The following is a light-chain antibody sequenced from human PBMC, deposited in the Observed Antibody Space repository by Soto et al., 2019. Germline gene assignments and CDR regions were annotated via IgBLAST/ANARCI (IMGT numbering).Light chain of an antibody. CDR2: SAS. J-gene: IGKJ3*01. V-gene: IGKV1-27*01. CDR1: QGIGSY. CDR3: QRTYNAPFT. Sequence: DIQLTQSPSSLSASVGDRVTITCRVSQGIGSYLYCFRQKPGTVPKFLIHSASNSQSGVPSRLSGSGSGTDFTLTISSLQPEDVTTYHGQRTYNAPFTFGPGTKLDIK.